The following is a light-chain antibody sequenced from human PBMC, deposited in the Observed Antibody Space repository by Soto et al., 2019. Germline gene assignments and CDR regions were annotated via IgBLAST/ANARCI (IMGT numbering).Light chain of an antibody. CDR2: KAS. CDR1: QNIRSW. Sequence: DIQMTQSPSTLSTSVGDRVTITCRASQNIRSWLAWYQQKPGKAPKLLIYKASSLESGVPSRFSGSGSGTEFNLTISSLQPDDFATYYCQQYDSYPITFGQGTRLEIK. J-gene: IGKJ5*01. CDR3: QQYDSYPIT. V-gene: IGKV1-5*03.